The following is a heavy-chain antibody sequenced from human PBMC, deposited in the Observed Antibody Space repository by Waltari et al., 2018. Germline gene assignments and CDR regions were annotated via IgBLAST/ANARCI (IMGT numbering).Heavy chain of an antibody. D-gene: IGHD3-22*01. CDR1: GGTFSSYT. V-gene: IGHV1-69*02. J-gene: IGHJ4*02. Sequence: QVQLVQSGAEVKKPGSSVKVSCKASGGTFSSYTISWVRQAPGQGLEWMGRIIPILGIANYAQKFQGRVTITADKSTSTAYMELSSLRSEDTAVYYCARASPDMGDSSGIDWGQGTLVTVSS. CDR3: ARASPDMGDSSGID. CDR2: IIPILGIA.